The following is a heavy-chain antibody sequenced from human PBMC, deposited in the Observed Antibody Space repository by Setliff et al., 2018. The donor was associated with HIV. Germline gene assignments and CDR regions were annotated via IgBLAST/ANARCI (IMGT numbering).Heavy chain of an antibody. Sequence: GASVKVSCKASGYTFTGYYMHWVRQAPGQGLEWMGWINPNSGGTTYAQKFQGWITMTRDTSISTAYMELSRLRSDDTALYYCATKGAGYSYGERFFDYWGQGTLVTVSS. V-gene: IGHV1-2*04. J-gene: IGHJ4*02. D-gene: IGHD5-18*01. CDR2: INPNSGGT. CDR3: ATKGAGYSYGERFFDY. CDR1: GYTFTGYY.